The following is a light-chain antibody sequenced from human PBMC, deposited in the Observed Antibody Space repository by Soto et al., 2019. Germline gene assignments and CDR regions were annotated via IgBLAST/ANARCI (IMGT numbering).Light chain of an antibody. CDR1: QTISSTY. V-gene: IGKV3-20*01. CDR3: HQYNGWPRT. CDR2: GTS. J-gene: IGKJ1*01. Sequence: EIVLTQSPGTLSLSPGERATLSCRASQTISSTYLAWFHQKPGQAPRLLIYGTSTRAPGIPDRFSGSGSGTDFTLTISRLEPEDFAVYYCHQYNGWPRTFGQGTKVEI.